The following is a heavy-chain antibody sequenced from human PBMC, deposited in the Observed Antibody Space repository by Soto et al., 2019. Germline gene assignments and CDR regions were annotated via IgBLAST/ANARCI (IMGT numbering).Heavy chain of an antibody. V-gene: IGHV3-23*03. Sequence: GGSLRLSCAASGFSFSDYSMNXVRQAPGKGLEWVAFIDLSGTTAYYRDSVKGRFTIFKDKSTNTVHLQMKGLTVEDAAVYYCTKDRVPDGIYSFDYWGQGALVTVS. J-gene: IGHJ4*02. D-gene: IGHD2-15*01. CDR3: TKDRVPDGIYSFDY. CDR1: GFSFSDYS. CDR2: IDLSGTTA.